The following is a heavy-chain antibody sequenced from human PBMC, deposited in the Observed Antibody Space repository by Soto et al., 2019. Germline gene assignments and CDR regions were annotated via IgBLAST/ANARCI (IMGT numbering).Heavy chain of an antibody. CDR1: GFTFSSYA. CDR2: ISGSGGST. CDR3: AKGVRKCSSTSCYFDY. J-gene: IGHJ4*02. V-gene: IGHV3-23*01. Sequence: GGSLRLSCAASGFTFSSYAMSWVRQAPGKGLEWVSAISGSGGSTYYADSVKGRFTISRDNSKNTLYLQMNSLRAEDTAVYYCAKGVRKCSSTSCYFDYGGQGTLVTVSS. D-gene: IGHD2-2*01.